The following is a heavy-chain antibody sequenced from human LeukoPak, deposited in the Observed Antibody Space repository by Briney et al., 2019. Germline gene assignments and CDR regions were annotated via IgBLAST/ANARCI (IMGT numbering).Heavy chain of an antibody. CDR2: IDPSDSYT. CDR3: ARHDPNARLKLDY. D-gene: IGHD3-3*01. CDR1: GYSFTSYW. J-gene: IGHJ4*02. Sequence: GESLKISCKGSGYSFTSYWISWVRQMPGKGLEWMGRIDPSDSYTTYGPSFQGHVTVSADKSISTAYLQWNSLKASDTAMYYCARHDPNARLKLDYWGQGTLVTVSS. V-gene: IGHV5-10-1*01.